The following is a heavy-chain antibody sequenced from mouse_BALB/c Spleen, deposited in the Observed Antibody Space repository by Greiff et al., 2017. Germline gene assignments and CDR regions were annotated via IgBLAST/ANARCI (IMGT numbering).Heavy chain of an antibody. Sequence: EVKLVESGGGLVQPGGSRKLSCAASGFTFSSFGMHWVRQAPEKGLEWVAYISSGSSTIYYADTVKGRFTISRDNPKNTLFLQMTSLRSEDTAMYYCARSYGYVNFDYWGQGTTLTVSS. J-gene: IGHJ2*01. CDR2: ISSGSSTI. CDR3: ARSYGYVNFDY. D-gene: IGHD1-2*01. V-gene: IGHV5-17*02. CDR1: GFTFSSFG.